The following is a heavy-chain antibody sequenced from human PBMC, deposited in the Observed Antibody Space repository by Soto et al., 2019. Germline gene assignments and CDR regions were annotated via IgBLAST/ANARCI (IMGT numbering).Heavy chain of an antibody. V-gene: IGHV4-34*01. CDR1: GGSISSYY. D-gene: IGHD2-2*01. CDR3: ARARIVVVPAARYNWFDP. Sequence: SETLSLTCTVSGGSISSYYWSWIRQPPGKGLEWIGYINHSGSTNYNPSLKSRVTISVDTSKNQFSLKLSSVTAADTAVYYCARARIVVVPAARYNWFDPWGQGTLVTVSS. J-gene: IGHJ5*02. CDR2: INHSGST.